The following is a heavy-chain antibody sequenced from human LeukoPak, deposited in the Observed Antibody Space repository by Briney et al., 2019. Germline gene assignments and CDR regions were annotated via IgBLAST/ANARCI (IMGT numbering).Heavy chain of an antibody. V-gene: IGHV4-59*12. CDR2: IYYSGST. D-gene: IGHD6-6*01. Sequence: SETLSLTCTVSGGSISSYYWGWIRQPPGKGLEWIGYIYYSGSTNYNPSLKSRVTISVDTSKNQFSLKLSSVTAADTAVYYCARGLSSIAARQSDYWGQGTLVTVSS. J-gene: IGHJ4*02. CDR3: ARGLSSIAARQSDY. CDR1: GGSISSYY.